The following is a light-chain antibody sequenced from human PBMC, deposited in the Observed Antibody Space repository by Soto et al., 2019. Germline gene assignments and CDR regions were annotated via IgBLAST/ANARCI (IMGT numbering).Light chain of an antibody. Sequence: QSVLTQPASVSGSPGQLITISCTGTSSDVGGYNFVSWYQQHPGKAPKLMLYNVYDRPSGISHRFSGSRSGNTASLTISGLQAEDEAHYYCNSYTSSSTLVFGGGTQLTVL. V-gene: IGLV2-14*03. CDR2: NVY. CDR1: SSDVGGYNF. CDR3: NSYTSSSTLV. J-gene: IGLJ2*01.